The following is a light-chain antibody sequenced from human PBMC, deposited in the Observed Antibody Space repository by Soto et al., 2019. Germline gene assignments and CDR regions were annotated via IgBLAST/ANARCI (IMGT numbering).Light chain of an antibody. J-gene: IGKJ1*01. Sequence: EIVMTQSPATLSVSPGEGATLSCRASQRISSNLAWYQQKPGQAPRLLIYGASTRASGIPARVSGSGSGTEFTLTISSLQSEDCAVYYCQQHHYWLWPFGQGTKVDIK. CDR1: QRISSN. CDR2: GAS. V-gene: IGKV3-15*01. CDR3: QQHHYWLWP.